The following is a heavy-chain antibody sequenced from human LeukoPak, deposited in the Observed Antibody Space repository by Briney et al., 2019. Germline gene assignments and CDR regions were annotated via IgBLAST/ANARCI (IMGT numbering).Heavy chain of an antibody. D-gene: IGHD6-13*01. Sequence: GESLKISCKGSGYSFTSYWIGWVRPMPGKGLEWMGIIYPGDSDTRYSPSFQGQVTISADKSISTAYLQWSSLKASDTAMYYCARSAKYSSSSDYYYYGMDVWGQGTTVSVSS. V-gene: IGHV5-51*01. CDR2: IYPGDSDT. CDR1: GYSFTSYW. J-gene: IGHJ6*02. CDR3: ARSAKYSSSSDYYYYGMDV.